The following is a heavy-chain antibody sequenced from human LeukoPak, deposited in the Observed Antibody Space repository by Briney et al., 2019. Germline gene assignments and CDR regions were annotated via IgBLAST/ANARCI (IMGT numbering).Heavy chain of an antibody. Sequence: PSETLSLTCTVSGGSISSYYWSWIRQPPGKGLEWIGYIYYSGSTNYNPSLKNRVTISVDTSKNQFSLKLSYVTAADTAVYYCARHVRIVPYYYFDYWGQGTLVTVSS. CDR3: ARHVRIVPYYYFDY. CDR2: IYYSGST. V-gene: IGHV4-59*08. J-gene: IGHJ4*02. CDR1: GGSISSYY. D-gene: IGHD2-15*01.